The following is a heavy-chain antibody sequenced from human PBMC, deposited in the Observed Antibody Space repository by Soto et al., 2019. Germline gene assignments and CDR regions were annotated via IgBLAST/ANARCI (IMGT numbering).Heavy chain of an antibody. V-gene: IGHV3-30*18. CDR3: AKNRQAVATAGWFDP. J-gene: IGHJ5*02. CDR1: GFTFSRYG. D-gene: IGHD6-19*01. Sequence: PRRSLRLACAAAGFTFSRYGMHWVRQAPGKGLGWVGVISYEVSNKYYADSVHRRFTIYRENSKNRLYLKMNSRRAEDTTVYYCAKNRQAVATAGWFDPWGQGTLVTVSS. CDR2: ISYEVSNK.